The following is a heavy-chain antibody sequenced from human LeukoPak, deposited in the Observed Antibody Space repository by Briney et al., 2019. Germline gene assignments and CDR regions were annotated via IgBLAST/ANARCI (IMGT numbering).Heavy chain of an antibody. CDR3: AKDFQYDGGQD. Sequence: PGGSLRLSCAASGFTFRDYGMSWVRQGPGKGPEWVSTISGGGENTHYADSVKGRFAISRDNSKNTLYLQMNGLRAEDTAVYYCAKDFQYDGGQDWGQGTLVTVSS. D-gene: IGHD4-23*01. J-gene: IGHJ4*02. V-gene: IGHV3-23*01. CDR1: GFTFRDYG. CDR2: ISGGGENT.